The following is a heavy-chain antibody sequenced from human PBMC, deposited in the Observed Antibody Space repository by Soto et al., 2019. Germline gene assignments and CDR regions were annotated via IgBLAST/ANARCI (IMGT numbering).Heavy chain of an antibody. J-gene: IGHJ4*02. CDR2: IIPIFGTA. CDR1: GGALSNYV. D-gene: IGHD5-12*01. V-gene: IGHV1-69*01. Sequence: QVQLVQSGAEVKKPGSSVRVSCKASGGALSNYVINWVRQAPGQGLEWMGGIIPIFGTANYAQRYQGRVTITADESTRTAYMDLSSLRSEDTAVYYCAREGFSGGYFGSWGQGTLVTVSS. CDR3: AREGFSGGYFGS.